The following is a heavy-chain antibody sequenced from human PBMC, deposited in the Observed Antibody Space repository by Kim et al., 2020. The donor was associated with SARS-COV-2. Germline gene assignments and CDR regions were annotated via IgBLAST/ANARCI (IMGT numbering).Heavy chain of an antibody. Sequence: GGSLRLSCAAPGFTFSNYWMNWVRQAPGKGLEWVANIKQDGTEKNYVDSVKGRFTISTDNAKSSVYLQMNTLRAEDTAVYYCYMGHYFYSWCQGTRVIVS. CDR2: IKQDGTEK. CDR1: GFTFSNYW. CDR3: YMGHYFYS. D-gene: IGHD3-10*01. J-gene: IGHJ4*02. V-gene: IGHV3-7*01.